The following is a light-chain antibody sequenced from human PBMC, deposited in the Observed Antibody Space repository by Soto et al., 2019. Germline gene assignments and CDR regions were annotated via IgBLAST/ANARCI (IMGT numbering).Light chain of an antibody. Sequence: EIVMTQSPASLSVSPGESATLSCRASQSVSSNLAWYQQKPGQAPRLLIYGASTRATGIPARFSGSGSGTEFTLTISRLQSEDFAVYYCQHYSQWLSFGGGTKVDIK. J-gene: IGKJ4*01. V-gene: IGKV3-15*01. CDR1: QSVSSN. CDR2: GAS. CDR3: QHYSQWLS.